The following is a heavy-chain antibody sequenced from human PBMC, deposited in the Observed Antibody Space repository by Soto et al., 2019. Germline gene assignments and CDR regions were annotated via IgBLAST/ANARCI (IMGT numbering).Heavy chain of an antibody. D-gene: IGHD5-18*01. J-gene: IGHJ5*02. CDR2: IYYSGST. Sequence: SETLSLTCTVSGGSMSSYYWSWIRQPPGKGLEWIGSIYYSGSTNYNPSLKSRVTISVDTSKNQFSLKLSSVTAADTAVYYCARDRDTSWFDPWGQGTLVTVSS. CDR1: GGSMSSYY. CDR3: ARDRDTSWFDP. V-gene: IGHV4-59*01.